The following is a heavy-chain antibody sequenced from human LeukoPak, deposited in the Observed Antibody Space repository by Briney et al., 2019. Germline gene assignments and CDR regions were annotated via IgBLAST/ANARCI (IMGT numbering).Heavy chain of an antibody. CDR1: GVSISSSSYY. Sequence: SETLSLTCTVSGVSISSSSYYWGWIRQPPGMGLEWIGSIYYSGSTYYNPFLKSRVTISVDTSKNQFSLKHSSVTAADTAVYHCARSIVGATGGFDYWGQGTLVTVSS. CDR3: ARSIVGATGGFDY. J-gene: IGHJ4*02. CDR2: IYYSGST. D-gene: IGHD1-26*01. V-gene: IGHV4-39*01.